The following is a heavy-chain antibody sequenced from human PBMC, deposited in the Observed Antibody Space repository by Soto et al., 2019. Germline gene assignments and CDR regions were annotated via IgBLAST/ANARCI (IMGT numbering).Heavy chain of an antibody. CDR3: AATMGMHYYSGMDV. V-gene: IGHV1-2*02. CDR2: INLDSGST. Sequence: ASVNVSFKSSGXTFTDYYMHWLRQAPGQGLEWMGWINLDSGSTNYAQKLQERVTITRDTSISTAYMELSSLRSDDTAVYYCAATMGMHYYSGMDVWGQGTTVTVS. J-gene: IGHJ6*02. CDR1: GXTFTDYY. D-gene: IGHD7-27*01.